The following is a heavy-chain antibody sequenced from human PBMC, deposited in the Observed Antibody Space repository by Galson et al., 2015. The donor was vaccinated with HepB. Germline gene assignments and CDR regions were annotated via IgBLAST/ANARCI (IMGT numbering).Heavy chain of an antibody. J-gene: IGHJ4*02. V-gene: IGHV3-9*01. CDR2: ITWNSGSV. Sequence: SLRLSCAAPGFTFGDYAIHWVRLAPGKGLEWVSGITWNSGSVGYADSVKGRFTISRDNAKNSLYLRMSSLRAEDTALYYCAKDISYSSSSIDCWGQGTLVTVSS. CDR3: AKDISYSSSSIDC. D-gene: IGHD6-13*01. CDR1: GFTFGDYA.